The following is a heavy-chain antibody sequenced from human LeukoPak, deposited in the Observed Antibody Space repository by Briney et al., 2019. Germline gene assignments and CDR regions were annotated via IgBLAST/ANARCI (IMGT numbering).Heavy chain of an antibody. Sequence: GGSLRLSCTASGFTFSSYAMNWVRQAPGKGLEWVSGIGAGGTFTYADSVKGRFTISRDNSRNTLYLQMNSLRVEDTAVYFCARGIEQYYYVMDVWGQGTTVTVSS. CDR1: GFTFSSYA. D-gene: IGHD1/OR15-1a*01. V-gene: IGHV3-23*01. J-gene: IGHJ6*02. CDR2: IGAGGTFT. CDR3: ARGIEQYYYVMDV.